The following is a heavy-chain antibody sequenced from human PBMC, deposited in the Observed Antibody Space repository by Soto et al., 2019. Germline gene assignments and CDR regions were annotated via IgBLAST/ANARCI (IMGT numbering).Heavy chain of an antibody. CDR2: ISAYNGNT. D-gene: IGHD6-19*01. CDR3: ARDATGYSSGWYARDYYYGMDV. V-gene: IGHV1-18*01. CDR1: GYTFTSYG. J-gene: IGHJ6*02. Sequence: QVQLVQSGAEVKKPGASVKVSCKASGYTFTSYGISWVRQAPGQGLEWMGWISAYNGNTNYAQKLQGRVTMTPDTSTSTAYMELRSLRSDDTAVYYCARDATGYSSGWYARDYYYGMDVWGQGTTVTVSS.